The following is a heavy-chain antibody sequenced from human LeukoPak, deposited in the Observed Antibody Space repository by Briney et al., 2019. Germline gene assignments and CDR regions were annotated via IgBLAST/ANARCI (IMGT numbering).Heavy chain of an antibody. Sequence: PGGSLRLSCAASGFTFSSFSMNWVRQAPRKGLEWVAYISSSSSTIFYGDSVKGRFTISRDNAQNSLYLQVNSLRDEDTAVYYCAGGYYGSGIYVLDYWGQGTLVTVSS. CDR3: AGGYYGSGIYVLDY. CDR1: GFTFSSFS. CDR2: ISSSSSTI. V-gene: IGHV3-48*02. J-gene: IGHJ4*02. D-gene: IGHD3-10*01.